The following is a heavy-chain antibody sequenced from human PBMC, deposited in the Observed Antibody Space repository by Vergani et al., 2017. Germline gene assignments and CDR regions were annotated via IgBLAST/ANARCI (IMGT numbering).Heavy chain of an antibody. CDR3: TTDPRYCGDGECYWRRDHHYYGMDV. Sequence: EVQLVESGGGIVKPGGSLRLSCVASGFSFRNAWMNWVRRTPGKGLEWVGRIKTTFDRGTTDYAAAVKGRFTISRDDSKNTLFLQMNGLKTEDIGVYYCTTDPRYCGDGECYWRRDHHYYGMDVWGQGTTVTVSS. V-gene: IGHV3-15*07. D-gene: IGHD2-21*01. CDR2: IKTTFDRGTT. CDR1: GFSFRNAW. J-gene: IGHJ6*02.